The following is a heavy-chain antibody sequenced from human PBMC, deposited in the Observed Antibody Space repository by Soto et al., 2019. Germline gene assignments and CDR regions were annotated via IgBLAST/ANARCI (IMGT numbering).Heavy chain of an antibody. CDR1: GFTFSSYA. J-gene: IGHJ4*02. Sequence: PGGSLRLSCSASGFTFSSYAMHWVRQAPGKGLEYVSAISSNGGSTYYADSVKGRFTISRDNSKNTLYLQMSSLRAEDTAVYYCVKETSSSWYHGPPDYWGQGTLVTVSS. CDR3: VKETSSSWYHGPPDY. V-gene: IGHV3-64D*06. CDR2: ISSNGGST. D-gene: IGHD6-13*01.